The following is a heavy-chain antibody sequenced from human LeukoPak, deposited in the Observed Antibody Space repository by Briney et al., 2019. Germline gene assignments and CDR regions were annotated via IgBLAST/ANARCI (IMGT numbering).Heavy chain of an antibody. Sequence: PSETLSLTCTVSGGSISSSSYYWGWIRQPPGKGLGWIGSIYYSGSTYYNPSLKSRVTISVDTSKNQFSLKLSSVTAADTAVYYCLSSTGGLWGQGTLVTVSS. CDR2: IYYSGST. CDR1: GGSISSSSYY. J-gene: IGHJ4*02. D-gene: IGHD2-2*01. CDR3: LSSTGGL. V-gene: IGHV4-39*01.